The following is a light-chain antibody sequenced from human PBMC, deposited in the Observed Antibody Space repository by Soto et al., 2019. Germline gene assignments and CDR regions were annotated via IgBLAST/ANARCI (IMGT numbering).Light chain of an antibody. CDR2: GAS. CDR1: QTVNSN. V-gene: IGKV3-15*01. Sequence: EIVMTKSPATLSVSPGERATLSCRASQTVNSNLAWHQQRPGQAPRLLISGASTRAPGIPARFSGSGSGTEFTLTISSLQSEDFAVYYCQQYNNGPPWTFGQGTRVEI. J-gene: IGKJ1*01. CDR3: QQYNNGPPWT.